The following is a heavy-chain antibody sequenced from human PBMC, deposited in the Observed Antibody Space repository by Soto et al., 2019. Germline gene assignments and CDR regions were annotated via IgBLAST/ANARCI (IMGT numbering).Heavy chain of an antibody. V-gene: IGHV1-3*01. CDR3: ARGIATGQLDP. Sequence: ASVKVSCTASGYTFTRYTMNWVRQAPGQRLEWMGWINPDNGNTKSSQKFQDRVIITRDTSASTAYMDLSSLRSEDTAVYYCARGIATGQLDPWGQGTLVTVSP. CDR2: INPDNGNT. CDR1: GYTFTRYT. J-gene: IGHJ5*02. D-gene: IGHD2-15*01.